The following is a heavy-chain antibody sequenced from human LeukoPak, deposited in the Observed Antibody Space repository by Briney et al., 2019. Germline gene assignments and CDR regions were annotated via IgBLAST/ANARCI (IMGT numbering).Heavy chain of an antibody. J-gene: IGHJ4*02. D-gene: IGHD3-10*01. CDR2: ITRRGDST. CDR3: AKEQPGGFDY. V-gene: IGHV3-53*01. Sequence: PGGSLRLSCAASGFTVSSNYMSWVRQAPGKGLEWVSVITRRGDSTYYADSVKGRFSISRDNSKNTLYLQMNSLRAEDTAVYYCAKEQPGGFDYWGQGTLVTVSS. CDR1: GFTVSSNY.